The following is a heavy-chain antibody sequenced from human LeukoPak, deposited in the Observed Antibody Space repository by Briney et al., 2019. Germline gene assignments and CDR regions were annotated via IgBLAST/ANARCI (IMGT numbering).Heavy chain of an antibody. CDR1: GGSISSGGYY. V-gene: IGHV4-30-2*01. CDR3: ARSFPGPSTGDAFDI. J-gene: IGHJ3*02. CDR2: IYHSGST. Sequence: SETLSLTCTVSGGSISSGGYYWSWIRQPPGKGLEWIGYIYHSGSTYYNPSLKSRVTISVDRSKNQFSLKLSSVTAADTAVYYCARSFPGPSTGDAFDIWGQGTMVTVSS. D-gene: IGHD6-6*01.